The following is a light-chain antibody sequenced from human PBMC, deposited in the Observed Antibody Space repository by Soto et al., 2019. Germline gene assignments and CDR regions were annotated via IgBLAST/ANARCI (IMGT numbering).Light chain of an antibody. CDR3: QQHGGSPLT. Sequence: EIVLTQSPGTLSLSPGERATLSCRASQSVSSSSLAWYQQKRGQAPRLLIHGASNRATGIPDRFSGSGSGTDFTLTISRLQPEDFAIYYCQQHGGSPLTFGRGTKVEVK. CDR2: GAS. J-gene: IGKJ1*01. V-gene: IGKV3-20*01. CDR1: QSVSSSS.